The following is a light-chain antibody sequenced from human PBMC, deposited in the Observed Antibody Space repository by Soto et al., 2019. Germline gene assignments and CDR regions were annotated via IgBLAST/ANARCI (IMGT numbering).Light chain of an antibody. Sequence: QSALTQPASVSGSPGQSITISCTGTSSDVGSYTLVSWFQQHPGKAPKLIIYEGSKRPSGLSNRFSGSKSGDTASLTISGLQAEDEADYYCCSYAGSSTFPWVFGGGTKVTVL. CDR2: EGS. J-gene: IGLJ3*02. CDR3: CSYAGSSTFPWV. CDR1: SSDVGSYTL. V-gene: IGLV2-23*03.